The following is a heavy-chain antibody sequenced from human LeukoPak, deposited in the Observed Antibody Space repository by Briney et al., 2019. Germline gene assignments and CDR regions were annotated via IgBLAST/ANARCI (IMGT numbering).Heavy chain of an antibody. Sequence: PGGSLRLSCAASGVTFSSYAMSWVREAPGKGLEWVSAISGSGGSTYYADSVKGRFTISRDNSKNTLYLQMNSLRAEDTAVYYCAKHYDILTGYSDYWGQGTLVTVSS. D-gene: IGHD3-9*01. CDR1: GVTFSSYA. CDR2: ISGSGGST. J-gene: IGHJ4*02. CDR3: AKHYDILTGYSDY. V-gene: IGHV3-23*01.